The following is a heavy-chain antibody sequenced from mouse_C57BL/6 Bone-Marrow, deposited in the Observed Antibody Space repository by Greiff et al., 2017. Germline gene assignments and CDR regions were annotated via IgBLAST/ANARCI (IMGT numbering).Heavy chain of an antibody. CDR3: ARGYYGKTY. CDR1: GYSITSGYY. V-gene: IGHV3-6*01. D-gene: IGHD2-1*01. Sequence: ESGPGLVKPSQSLSLTCPVTGYSITSGYYWNWIRQFPGNKLEWMGFISYDGSNNYNPSLKNRISFTRDTSKNQFCLKLNSVTTEDTATYYGARGYYGKTYWGQGTLVTVS. CDR2: ISYDGSN. J-gene: IGHJ3*01.